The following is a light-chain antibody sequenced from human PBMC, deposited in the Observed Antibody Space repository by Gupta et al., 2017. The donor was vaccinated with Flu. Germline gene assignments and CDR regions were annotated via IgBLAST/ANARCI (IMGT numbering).Light chain of an antibody. CDR2: DNS. Sequence: SYVLTQPPSVSVAPGQTARITCGGDSIGSKSVHWYQQKPGQAPVLVVYDNSDRPSGIPERFSGSNSGNTATLTISRVEAGYEADYYCQVWDGGSGHGVFGGGTKLTVL. CDR3: QVWDGGSGHGV. CDR1: SIGSKS. V-gene: IGLV3-21*02. J-gene: IGLJ3*02.